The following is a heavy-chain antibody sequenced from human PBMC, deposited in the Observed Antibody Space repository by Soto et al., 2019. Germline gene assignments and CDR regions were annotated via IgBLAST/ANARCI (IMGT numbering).Heavy chain of an antibody. CDR2: ISGSGGST. CDR3: AKDRGDSYDSSGYYPLFGY. V-gene: IGHV3-23*01. CDR1: GFTFSSYA. D-gene: IGHD3-22*01. J-gene: IGHJ4*02. Sequence: GGSLRLSCAASGFTFSSYAMSWVRQAPGKGLEWVSAISGSGGSTYYADSVKGRFTISRDNSKNTLYLQMNSLSAEDTAVYYCAKDRGDSYDSSGYYPLFGYWGQGTLVTVSS.